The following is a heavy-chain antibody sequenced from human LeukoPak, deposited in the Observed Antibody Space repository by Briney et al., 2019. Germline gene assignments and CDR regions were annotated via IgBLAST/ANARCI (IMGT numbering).Heavy chain of an antibody. CDR3: ARGLGYCGGDCYRAFDI. CDR2: ISSTSRSI. D-gene: IGHD2-21*01. CDR1: GFTFSSYS. V-gene: IGHV3-48*02. J-gene: IGHJ3*02. Sequence: PGGSLRLSCAASGFTFSSYSMNWVRQAPGKGLEWVSYISSTSRSIYYAASVKGRFTTSRDNAKNSLYLQMNSLRDEDTAVYYCARGLGYCGGDCYRAFDIWGQGTMVTVSS.